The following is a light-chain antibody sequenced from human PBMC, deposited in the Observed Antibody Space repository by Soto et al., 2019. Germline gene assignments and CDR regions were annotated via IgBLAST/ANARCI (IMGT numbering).Light chain of an antibody. CDR2: DAS. V-gene: IGKV3-11*01. J-gene: IGKJ4*01. CDR3: QQRINSLT. CDR1: QSVYSN. Sequence: EIVLTQSPATLSLSPGERATLSCRASQSVYSNLAWYQQKPGQAPRLLIYDASNRATGIPARFSGSGSGTDFTLTISRLEPEDFAVYFCQQRINSLTFGGGTKVESK.